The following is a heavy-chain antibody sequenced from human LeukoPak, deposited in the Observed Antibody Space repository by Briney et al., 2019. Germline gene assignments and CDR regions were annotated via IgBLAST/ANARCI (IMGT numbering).Heavy chain of an antibody. V-gene: IGHV4-38-2*02. CDR2: IYHSGST. Sequence: PSETLSLTCTVSGYSISSGYYWGWIRQPPGKGLEWIGSIYHSGSTYYNPSLKSRVTISVDTSKNQFSLKLSSVTAADTAVYYCARHGRIATDFDYWGQGTLVTVSS. J-gene: IGHJ4*02. CDR3: ARHGRIATDFDY. D-gene: IGHD6-6*01. CDR1: GYSISSGYY.